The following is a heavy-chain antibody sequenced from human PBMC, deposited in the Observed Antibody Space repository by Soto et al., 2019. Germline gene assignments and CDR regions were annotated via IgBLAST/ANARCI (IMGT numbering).Heavy chain of an antibody. Sequence: ASVKVSCKASGYTFTSYYMHWVRQAPGQGLEWMGIINPSGGSTSYAQKFQGRVTMTRDTSTSTVYMELSSLRSEDTAVYYCARGYPSPPPTTVTHFDYWGQGTLVTVSS. J-gene: IGHJ4*02. V-gene: IGHV1-46*03. D-gene: IGHD4-17*01. CDR3: ARGYPSPPPTTVTHFDY. CDR2: INPSGGST. CDR1: GYTFTSYY.